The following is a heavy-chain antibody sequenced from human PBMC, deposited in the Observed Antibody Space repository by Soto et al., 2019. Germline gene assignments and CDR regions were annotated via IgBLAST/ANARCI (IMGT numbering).Heavy chain of an antibody. Sequence: EVQLLESGGGLVQPGESLRLSCAFSGFIFGNYMMTWVRQAPGKGLEWVSTIRDGGESTYYADSVKGRFTISRDNSKNNVYLRMDSLGVEDPAVYYCAPHVHCSGGSCHYDAFDIRGQGTMVTVSS. V-gene: IGHV3-23*01. CDR3: APHVHCSGGSCHYDAFDI. CDR1: GFIFGNYM. CDR2: IRDGGEST. J-gene: IGHJ3*02. D-gene: IGHD2-15*01.